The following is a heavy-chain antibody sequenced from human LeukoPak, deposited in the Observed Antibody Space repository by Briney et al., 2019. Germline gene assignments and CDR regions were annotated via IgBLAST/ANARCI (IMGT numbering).Heavy chain of an antibody. Sequence: GGSLRLSCAASGFTFSNYDMHWVRQAPGKGLEWVSAISGSGGSTYYADSVKGRFTISRDNSKNTLYLQMNSLRAEDTAVYYCAKEYTAAAGRGYYFDYWGQGTLVTVSS. D-gene: IGHD6-13*01. V-gene: IGHV3-23*01. CDR3: AKEYTAAAGRGYYFDY. CDR1: GFTFSNYD. CDR2: ISGSGGST. J-gene: IGHJ4*02.